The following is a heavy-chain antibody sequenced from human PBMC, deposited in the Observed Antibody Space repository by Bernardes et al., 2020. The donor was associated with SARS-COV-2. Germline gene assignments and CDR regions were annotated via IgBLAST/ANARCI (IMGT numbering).Heavy chain of an antibody. V-gene: IGHV1-8*01. CDR1: GYTFTSHE. D-gene: IGHD3-22*01. CDR3: ARVSSYDSVIYFYDLDF. J-gene: IGHJ4*02. CDR2: MNPDSGHT. Sequence: ASMKVSCKASGYTFTSHEINWVRQAPGQGLEWLGWMNPDSGHTGSPQNFRGRITMTGDTSISTAYMELSSLGPEDTAVYYCARVSSYDSVIYFYDLDFWGQGTLVTVSS.